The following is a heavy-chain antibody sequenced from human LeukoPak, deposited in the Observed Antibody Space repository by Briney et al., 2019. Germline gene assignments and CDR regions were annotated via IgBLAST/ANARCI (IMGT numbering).Heavy chain of an antibody. V-gene: IGHV1-2*06. CDR2: INPNSGGT. CDR1: GYTFTGYY. CDR3: ARDPNVVVTAGRDYYFDY. J-gene: IGHJ4*02. D-gene: IGHD2-21*02. Sequence: GASVKVSCKASGYTFTGYYMHWVRQAPGQGLEWMGRINPNSGGTNYAQKFQGRVTMTRDTSISTVYMELSSLRSEDTAVYYCARDPNVVVTAGRDYYFDYWGQGTLVTVSS.